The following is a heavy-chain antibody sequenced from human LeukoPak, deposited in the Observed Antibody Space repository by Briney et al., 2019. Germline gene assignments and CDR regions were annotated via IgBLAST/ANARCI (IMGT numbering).Heavy chain of an antibody. Sequence: PSETVSLTCTVSSGSIYSGGYYWHWIRQHPGKGLERIGYIYYSGSNYYNPSLKSRVTISVDTSKNQFSLKLSSVTAADTAVYYCSRENGAFSPFGYWGQGILVTV. V-gene: IGHV4-31*03. CDR2: IYYSGSN. CDR1: SGSIYSGGYY. D-gene: IGHD2-8*01. CDR3: SRENGAFSPFGY. J-gene: IGHJ4*02.